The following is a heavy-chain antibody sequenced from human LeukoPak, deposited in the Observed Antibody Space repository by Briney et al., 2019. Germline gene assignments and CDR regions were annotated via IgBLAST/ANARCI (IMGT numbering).Heavy chain of an antibody. Sequence: GESLKISCKGSGYXFTSYWICWVRQMPGKGLERMGIIYPGDSDTRYSPSFQGQVTISADKSISTAYLQWSSLKASDTAMYYCARHHVDTVMALPDYWGQGTLVTVSS. J-gene: IGHJ4*02. CDR3: ARHHVDTVMALPDY. CDR1: GYXFTSYW. D-gene: IGHD5-18*01. V-gene: IGHV5-51*01. CDR2: IYPGDSDT.